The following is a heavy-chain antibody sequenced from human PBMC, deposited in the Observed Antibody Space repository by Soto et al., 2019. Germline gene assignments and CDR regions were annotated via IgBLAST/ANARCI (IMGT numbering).Heavy chain of an antibody. D-gene: IGHD3-16*01. CDR2: INHSGST. CDR3: AMGGRPLKCFDP. V-gene: IGHV4-34*01. Sequence: PSETLSLTCGIYGGSFNDYYWSWVRQSPGKGLEWIGEINHSGSTNYNPSHKRPITISVDTTKNQYSLKMSSVTAAKTAVYFFAMGGRPLKCFDPWGPGTLVTVSS. J-gene: IGHJ5*02. CDR1: GGSFNDYY.